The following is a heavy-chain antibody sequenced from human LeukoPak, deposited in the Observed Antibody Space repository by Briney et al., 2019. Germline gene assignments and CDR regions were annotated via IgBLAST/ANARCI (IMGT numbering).Heavy chain of an antibody. CDR2: VFYSGNT. V-gene: IGHV4-59*01. CDR1: GGSMSPYY. J-gene: IGHJ5*02. Sequence: SETLSLTCTVSGGSMSPYYWNWIRQAPGKGLEWIGYVFYSGNTYYNPSLRGQVTISIDTSKSQFSLNLSSVTAADTAVYFCAKGTRFDPWGQGTLVTVSS. D-gene: IGHD1-7*01. CDR3: AKGTRFDP.